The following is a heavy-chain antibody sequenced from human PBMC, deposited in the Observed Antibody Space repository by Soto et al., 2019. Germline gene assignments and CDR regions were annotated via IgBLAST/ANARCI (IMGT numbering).Heavy chain of an antibody. Sequence: PSETLSLTCAVSGGSIGSGGYSWSLIRQPPGKGLEWIGYIYHSGSTYYNPSLKSRVTISVDRSKNQFSLKLSSVTAADTAVYYCARGGLPGCSSTSCYMWGSGAQTWFEPWGQGPLVTVPS. V-gene: IGHV4-30-2*01. CDR1: GGSIGSGGYS. J-gene: IGHJ5*02. CDR3: ARGGLPGCSSTSCYMWGSGAQTWFEP. D-gene: IGHD2-2*02. CDR2: IYHSGST.